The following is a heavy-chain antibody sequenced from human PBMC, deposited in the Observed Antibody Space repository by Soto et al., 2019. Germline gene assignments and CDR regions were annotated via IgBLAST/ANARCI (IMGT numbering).Heavy chain of an antibody. V-gene: IGHV4-39*01. D-gene: IGHD3-10*01. CDR3: ARVWFGEFPFDY. J-gene: IGHJ4*02. CDR1: DGSISSSSYY. CDR2: IYYSGST. Sequence: PSQTLSLTCTVSDGSISSSSYYWGWIRQHPGKGLEWIGSIYYSGSTYYNPSLKSRVTISVDTSKNQFSLKLSSVTAADTAVYYCARVWFGEFPFDYWGQGTLVTVSS.